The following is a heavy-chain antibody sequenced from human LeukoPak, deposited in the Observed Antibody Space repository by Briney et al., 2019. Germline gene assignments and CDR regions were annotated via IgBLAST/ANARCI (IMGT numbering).Heavy chain of an antibody. CDR1: GYSFTSYW. CDR2: IDPSDSYS. V-gene: IGHV5-10-1*01. D-gene: IGHD3-10*01. Sequence: TGESLRISCKGSGYSFTSYWISWVRQMPGKGLEWMGRIDPSDSYSNYSPSFQGHVTISADKSISTAYLQWSSLKASDTAMYYCARHKRPGDWFDPWGQGTLVTVSS. CDR3: ARHKRPGDWFDP. J-gene: IGHJ5*02.